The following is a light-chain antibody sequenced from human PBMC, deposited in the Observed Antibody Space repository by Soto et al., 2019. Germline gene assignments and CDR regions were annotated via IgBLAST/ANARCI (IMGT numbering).Light chain of an antibody. CDR1: YSDIGDYNY. CDR2: EVT. J-gene: IGLJ2*01. V-gene: IGLV2-8*01. CDR3: SSYSGTNSNVI. Sequence: QSALTQPPSASGSPGQSVTISCAGTYSDIGDYNYVSWYQQHPHKVPKLIIYEVTKRPSGVPDRFSGSKSGYTASLTVSDLQPADEAVYYCSSYSGTNSNVIFGGGTKLTVL.